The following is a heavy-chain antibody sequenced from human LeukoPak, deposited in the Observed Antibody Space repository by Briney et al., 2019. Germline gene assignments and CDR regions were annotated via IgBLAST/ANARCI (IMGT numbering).Heavy chain of an antibody. D-gene: IGHD1-26*01. Sequence: PGGSLRLPCTASGFTFSNYAMSWVRQAAGKGLEWVSGIGGSGASTYYADSVKGRFTISRDNSKKTMYLQMNSLRAEDTAVYYCARGLKWELLDAFDIWGQGTMVTVSS. CDR2: IGGSGAST. J-gene: IGHJ3*02. CDR1: GFTFSNYA. V-gene: IGHV3-23*01. CDR3: ARGLKWELLDAFDI.